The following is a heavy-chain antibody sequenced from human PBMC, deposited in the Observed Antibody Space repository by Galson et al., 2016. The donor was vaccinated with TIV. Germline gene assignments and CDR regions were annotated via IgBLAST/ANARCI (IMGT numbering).Heavy chain of an antibody. CDR2: ISYDGRKK. CDR3: AKEGYSYRLS. Sequence: SLRLSCAASGFTFSDYAMNWVRQAPGRGLEWVALISYDGRKKYYADSLKGRVTISRDNSKKTLLLQMNSLSAEDTAVYYCAKEGYSYRLSWGQGILVTVSS. CDR1: GFTFSDYA. V-gene: IGHV3-30*18. D-gene: IGHD5-18*01. J-gene: IGHJ4*02.